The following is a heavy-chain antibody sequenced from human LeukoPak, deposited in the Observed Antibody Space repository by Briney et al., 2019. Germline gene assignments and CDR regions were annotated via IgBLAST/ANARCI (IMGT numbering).Heavy chain of an antibody. J-gene: IGHJ6*03. D-gene: IGHD1-26*01. CDR2: IRYDGSNK. CDR1: GFTFSSYG. CDR3: AKLGSGSYYLDYYYYYMDV. Sequence: GGSLRLSCAASGFTFSSYGMHWVRQAPGKGLEWVAFIRYDGSNKYYADSVKGRFTISRDNSKNTLYLQMNSLRAEDTAVYYCAKLGSGSYYLDYYYYYMDVWGKGTTVTVSS. V-gene: IGHV3-30*02.